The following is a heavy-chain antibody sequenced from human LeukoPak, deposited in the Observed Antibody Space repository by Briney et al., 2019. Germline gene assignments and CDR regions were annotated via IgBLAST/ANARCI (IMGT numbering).Heavy chain of an antibody. J-gene: IGHJ3*02. V-gene: IGHV4-39*01. D-gene: IGHD2-15*01. CDR1: GVSISSSNSY. CDR2: IYYSGNT. Sequence: SETLSLTCTVSGVSISSSNSYWGWIRQPPGKGLEWIGSIYYSGNTYYNASLKSQVSISIDTSKNQFSMRLSSVTAADTTVYYCASDRIEVDAFDIWGQGTMVTVSS. CDR3: ASDRIEVDAFDI.